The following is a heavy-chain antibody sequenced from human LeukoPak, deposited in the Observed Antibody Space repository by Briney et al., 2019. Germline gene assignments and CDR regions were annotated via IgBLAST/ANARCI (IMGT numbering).Heavy chain of an antibody. Sequence: PGGSLRLSCVASGFTFASYGMHWVRQAPGKGLEWVAFIRYDGDNRYYADSVKGRFTISRDNSKNTLYLQMNSLRAEDTAVYYCAKRGNYDSSGHYPLDYWGQGTLVTVSS. CDR2: IRYDGDNR. CDR1: GFTFASYG. D-gene: IGHD3-22*01. CDR3: AKRGNYDSSGHYPLDY. V-gene: IGHV3-30*02. J-gene: IGHJ4*02.